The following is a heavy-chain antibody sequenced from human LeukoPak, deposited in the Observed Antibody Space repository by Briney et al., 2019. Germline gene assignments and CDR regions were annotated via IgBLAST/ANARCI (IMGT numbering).Heavy chain of an antibody. CDR2: ISYDGSNK. J-gene: IGHJ3*02. Sequence: GRSLRLSCAASGFTFSSYAMHWVRQAPGKGLEWVAVISYDGSNKYYADSVKGRFTISRDNSKNTLCLQMNSLRAEDTAVYYCASPLWGDSSPFDAFDIWGQGTMVTVSS. CDR1: GFTFSSYA. V-gene: IGHV3-30-3*01. CDR3: ASPLWGDSSPFDAFDI. D-gene: IGHD6-13*01.